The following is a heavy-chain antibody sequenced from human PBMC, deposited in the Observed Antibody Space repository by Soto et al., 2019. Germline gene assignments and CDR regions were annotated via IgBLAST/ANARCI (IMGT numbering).Heavy chain of an antibody. Sequence: GGSLRLSCGASGFSFTNAWMSWVRQAPGKGLEWVSYISTSGSTVYYADSVKGRFTISRDNTRNSLYLQMNSLRDEDTALYYCVRYCSTTLCNGVATRTFDYWGQGTPVTVSS. V-gene: IGHV3-11*04. CDR3: VRYCSTTLCNGVATRTFDY. D-gene: IGHD2-2*01. CDR2: ISTSGSTV. J-gene: IGHJ4*02. CDR1: GFSFTNAW.